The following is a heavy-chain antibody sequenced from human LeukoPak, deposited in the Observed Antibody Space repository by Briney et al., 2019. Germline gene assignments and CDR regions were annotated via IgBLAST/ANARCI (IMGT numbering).Heavy chain of an antibody. J-gene: IGHJ5*02. CDR3: AGTSSSPDNWFDP. CDR1: GGSISSYY. Sequence: PSETLSLTCAVSGGSISSYYWSWIRQPAGKGLEWIGRIYTSGSTNYNPSLKSRVTISVDTSKNQFSLKLSSVTAADTAVYYCAGTSSSPDNWFDPWGQGTLVTVSS. V-gene: IGHV4-4*07. CDR2: IYTSGST. D-gene: IGHD6-6*01.